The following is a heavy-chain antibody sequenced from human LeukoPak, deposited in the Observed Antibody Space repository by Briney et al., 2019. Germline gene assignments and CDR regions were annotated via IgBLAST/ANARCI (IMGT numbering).Heavy chain of an antibody. J-gene: IGHJ6*03. D-gene: IGHD3-22*01. CDR2: INHSGST. V-gene: IGHV4-34*01. CDR3: ARGSTYYYDSSGYYYRQGYYYYMDV. Sequence: SETLSLTCTVYGGSFSGYYWSWIRQPPGKGLEWIGEINHSGSTNYNPSLTSRVTISVDTSKNQFSLKLSSVTAADTAVYYCARGSTYYYDSSGYYYRQGYYYYMDVWGKGTTVTVSS. CDR1: GGSFSGYY.